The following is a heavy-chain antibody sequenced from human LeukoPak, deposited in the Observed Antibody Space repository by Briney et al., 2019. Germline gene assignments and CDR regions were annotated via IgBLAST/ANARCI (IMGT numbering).Heavy chain of an antibody. Sequence: PSETLSLTCTVSSYSINSGYYWGWIRQPPGKGLEWIGNIYRSGSTYYNPSLESRVTISMDVSKNQFSLKLSSVTAADTAVYYCARLVYYGSGSLDYWGQGTLVTVSS. CDR2: IYRSGST. CDR1: SYSINSGYY. J-gene: IGHJ4*02. CDR3: ARLVYYGSGSLDY. V-gene: IGHV4-38-2*02. D-gene: IGHD3-10*01.